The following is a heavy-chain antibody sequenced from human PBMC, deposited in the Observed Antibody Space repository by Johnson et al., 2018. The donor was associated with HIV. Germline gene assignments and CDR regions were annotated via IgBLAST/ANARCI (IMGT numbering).Heavy chain of an antibody. CDR1: GFTFDDYG. V-gene: IGHV3-20*04. J-gene: IGHJ3*02. CDR2: ISWNGGSR. Sequence: VQLVESGGGVVRPGGSLRLSCAASGFTFDDYGMSWVRQAPGKGLEWVAGISWNGGSRSYADYVKGRLHISRDKAKNSLYLHMNSLRAEDTAFYYCARMGGYCVGDCYGFDIWGQGTMVTVSS. D-gene: IGHD2-21*02. CDR3: ARMGGYCVGDCYGFDI.